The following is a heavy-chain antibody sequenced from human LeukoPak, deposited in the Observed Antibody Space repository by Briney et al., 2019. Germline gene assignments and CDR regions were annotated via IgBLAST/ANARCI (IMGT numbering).Heavy chain of an antibody. D-gene: IGHD3-10*01. CDR3: ARAHGSGNYYGMDV. V-gene: IGHV1-8*01. Sequence: GASVKVSCKASGYTFTSYDINWVRQATGQGLEWMGWMNPNSGNTGYAQKFQGRVTMTRNTSISTAYMELSSLRSEDTAVYYCARAHGSGNYYGMDVWDQGTTVTVSS. CDR2: MNPNSGNT. CDR1: GYTFTSYD. J-gene: IGHJ6*02.